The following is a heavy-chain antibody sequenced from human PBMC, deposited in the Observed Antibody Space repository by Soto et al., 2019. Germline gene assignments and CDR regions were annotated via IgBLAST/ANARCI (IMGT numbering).Heavy chain of an antibody. CDR2: ISGSGGST. J-gene: IGHJ1*01. CDR1: GFTFSSYA. V-gene: IGHV3-23*01. CDR3: AKPYDDILTGYYAEYFQH. D-gene: IGHD3-9*01. Sequence: GGSLRLSCAASGFTFSSYAMSWVRQAPGKGLEWVSAISGSGGSTYYADSVKGRFTISRDNSKNTLYLQMNSLRAEDTAVYYCAKPYDDILTGYYAEYFQHWGQGTLVTVSS.